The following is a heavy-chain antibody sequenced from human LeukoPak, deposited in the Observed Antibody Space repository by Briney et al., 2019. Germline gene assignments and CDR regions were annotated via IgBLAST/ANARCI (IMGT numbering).Heavy chain of an antibody. J-gene: IGHJ5*02. CDR3: ARHQRGGATRKDSALYINWFDP. CDR2: IYTSGST. V-gene: IGHV4-4*09. CDR1: GGSISRYY. D-gene: IGHD1-26*01. Sequence: SETLSLTCTVSGGSISRYYWSWIRQPPGKGLEWIGYIYTSGSTNYNPSLKSRVTISVDTSKNQFSLKLSSVTAADTAVYYCARHQRGGATRKDSALYINWFDPWGQGTLVTVSS.